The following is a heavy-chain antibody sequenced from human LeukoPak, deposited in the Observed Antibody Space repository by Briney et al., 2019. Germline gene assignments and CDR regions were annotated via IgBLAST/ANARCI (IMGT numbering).Heavy chain of an antibody. CDR3: ASTPHYYGSGSFVD. CDR1: GGSVSSGSYY. J-gene: IGHJ4*02. V-gene: IGHV4-61*01. CDR2: IYYSGST. D-gene: IGHD3-10*01. Sequence: KSSETLSLTCTVSGGSVSSGSYYWCWIRQPPGKGLEWIGYIYYSGSTNYNPSLKSRVTISVDTSKNQFSLKLSSVTAADTAVYYCASTPHYYGSGSFVDWGQGTLVTVSS.